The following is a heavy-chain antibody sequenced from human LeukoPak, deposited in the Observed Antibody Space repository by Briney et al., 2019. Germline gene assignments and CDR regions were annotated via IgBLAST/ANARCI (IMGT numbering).Heavy chain of an antibody. Sequence: PSETLSLTCTVSGGSISSSSYYWGWIRQPPGKGLEWIGSIYYSGSTYYNPSLKSRVTISVDTSKNQFSLELSSVTAADTAVYYCARLHSASLQLSIVNWFDPWGQGTLVTVSS. D-gene: IGHD5-18*01. V-gene: IGHV4-39*01. J-gene: IGHJ5*02. CDR3: ARLHSASLQLSIVNWFDP. CDR2: IYYSGST. CDR1: GGSISSSSYY.